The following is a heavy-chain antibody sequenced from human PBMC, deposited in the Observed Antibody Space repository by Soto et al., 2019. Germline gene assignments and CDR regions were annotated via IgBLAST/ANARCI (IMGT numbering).Heavy chain of an antibody. CDR2: ILPIFTTA. D-gene: IGHD3-10*01. V-gene: IGHV1-69*13. CDR1: GGTFSNYA. CDR3: AKDLPMTRITMVRGADY. J-gene: IGHJ4*02. Sequence: SVKVSCKASGGTFSNYAFSWVRQAPGQGLEWMGGILPIFTTATYAPKFQDRVTITADESTSTVYMDLSSLRSEDTAVYYCAKDLPMTRITMVRGADYWGQGTLVTVS.